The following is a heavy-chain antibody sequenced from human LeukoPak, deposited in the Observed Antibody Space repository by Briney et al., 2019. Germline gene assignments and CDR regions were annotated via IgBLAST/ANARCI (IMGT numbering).Heavy chain of an antibody. CDR3: ATSTPAVAGTFGSDY. J-gene: IGHJ4*02. Sequence: GGSLGLSCAASGFTVSSNYMSWVRQAPGKGLEWVSVIYSGGSTYYADSVKGRFTISRDNSKNTLYLQMNSLRAEDTAVYYCATSTPAVAGTFGSDYWGQGTLVTVSS. CDR2: IYSGGST. CDR1: GFTVSSNY. V-gene: IGHV3-53*01. D-gene: IGHD6-19*01.